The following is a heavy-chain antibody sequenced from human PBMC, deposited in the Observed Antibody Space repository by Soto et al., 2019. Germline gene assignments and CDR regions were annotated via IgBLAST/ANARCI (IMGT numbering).Heavy chain of an antibody. CDR3: ARENSVQAWLHHFDH. D-gene: IGHD5-18*01. Sequence: GGSLRLSCEASGFSFSSFAMNWVRQAPGRGLEWASYISDDGASMYYADSLKGRFTISRDNAKNSLSLQMNNLRAEDTAVYYCARENSVQAWLHHFDHWGLGTLVTVSS. J-gene: IGHJ4*02. CDR1: GFSFSSFA. CDR2: ISDDGASM. V-gene: IGHV3-48*03.